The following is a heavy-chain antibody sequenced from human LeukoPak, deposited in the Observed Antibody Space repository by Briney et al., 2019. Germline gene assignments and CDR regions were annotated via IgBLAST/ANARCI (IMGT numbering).Heavy chain of an antibody. CDR3: ARGQRYSLGY. CDR1: GYTFTNYA. D-gene: IGHD5-18*01. V-gene: IGHV7-4-1*02. J-gene: IGHJ4*02. CDR2: INTKTGKP. Sequence: ASGKVSCKASGYTFTNYAMNWVGQAPGQGPESMGWINTKTGKPTHAQDFTGRYVFSLDPSVSTAYLQISRLKAEDTAVYYCARGQRYSLGYWGQGSLVTVSS.